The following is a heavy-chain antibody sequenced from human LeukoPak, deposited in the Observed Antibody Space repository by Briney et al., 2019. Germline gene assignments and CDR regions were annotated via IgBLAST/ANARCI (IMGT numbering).Heavy chain of an antibody. CDR1: GGSITTYS. CDR3: ARDFSSKNWFDT. CDR2: FYSSGSP. V-gene: IGHV4-4*07. J-gene: IGHJ5*02. D-gene: IGHD2/OR15-2a*01. Sequence: PSETLSLTCPVFGGSITTYSWSWIRQPAGRGLEWIGRFYSSGSPDYNPSLKSRATISVNTSKNQCIRKLTSVTATDPPNYYWARDFSSKNWFDTWGQGTLVTVSS.